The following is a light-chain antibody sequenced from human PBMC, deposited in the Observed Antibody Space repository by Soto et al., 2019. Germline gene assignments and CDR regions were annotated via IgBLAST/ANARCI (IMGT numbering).Light chain of an antibody. J-gene: IGLJ2*01. V-gene: IGLV6-57*04. CDR2: EGN. CDR1: SGSIASNY. Sequence: NFMLTQPHSVSESPGKTVTISCTRSSGSIASNYEQWYQQRPGSVPTTVIYEGNQRPSGVPDRFSGSTDGSSNSASLTISGLQTEDEADYYCQSYDSSTVVFGGGTQLTVL. CDR3: QSYDSSTVV.